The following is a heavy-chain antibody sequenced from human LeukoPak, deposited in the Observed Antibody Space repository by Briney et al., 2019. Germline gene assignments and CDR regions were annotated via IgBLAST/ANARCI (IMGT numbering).Heavy chain of an antibody. J-gene: IGHJ6*03. D-gene: IGHD6-13*01. CDR1: GYTFTNYG. CDR3: ARGPTSSSSGYYYYYMDV. CDR2: ISVNNGNT. V-gene: IGHV1-18*01. Sequence: ASVKVSCKASGYTFTNYGISWVRQAPGQRLEWMGWISVNNGNTNYAQNLQGRVTMTTDTSTSTAYMELRSLRSDDTAVYYCARGPTSSSSGYYYYYMDVWGKGTTVTISS.